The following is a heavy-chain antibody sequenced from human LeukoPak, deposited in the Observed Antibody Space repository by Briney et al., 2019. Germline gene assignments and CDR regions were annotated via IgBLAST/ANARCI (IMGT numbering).Heavy chain of an antibody. CDR1: GFTFSSYW. CDR2: IKQDGSEK. V-gene: IGHV3-7*05. J-gene: IGHJ2*01. Sequence: GGSLRLSCAASGFTFSSYWMSWVRQAPGKGLEWVANIKQDGSEKYYVDSVKGRFTISRDSPKNTLSLQMDSLRAEDTAMYYCAKSRHCSGGSCYLWGSFDLWGRGTLVTVSS. D-gene: IGHD2-15*01. CDR3: AKSRHCSGGSCYLWGSFDL.